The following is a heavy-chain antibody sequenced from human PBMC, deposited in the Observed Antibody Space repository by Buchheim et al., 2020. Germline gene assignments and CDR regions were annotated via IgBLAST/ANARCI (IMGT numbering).Heavy chain of an antibody. J-gene: IGHJ1*01. CDR3: ARRISAAGTGYLQN. Sequence: QLQLQESGPGLVKPSETLSLTCTVSGGSISSPAYFWGWIRQPPGKGLEWIGSIYYSGSTYFNPSLKSRVTMSVDTSKNQFSLKLSSVTAADTAVYYCARRISAAGTGYLQNWGQGTL. CDR2: IYYSGST. V-gene: IGHV4-39*07. D-gene: IGHD6-13*01. CDR1: GGSISSPAYF.